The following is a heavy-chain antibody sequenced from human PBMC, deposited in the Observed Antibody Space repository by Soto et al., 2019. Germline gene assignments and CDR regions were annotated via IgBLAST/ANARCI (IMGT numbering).Heavy chain of an antibody. CDR2: ISYDGSDK. CDR3: PRVYYKYYDSSGYYRSPAY. Sequence: PGGSLRLSCAASGFTFSSYAMRWVRQAPGKGLEWVALISYDGSDKDYADSVKGRVTISSDNPRNTLFLQMNSLRAEDTAVYYCPRVYYKYYDSSGYYRSPAYWGQGT. CDR1: GFTFSSYA. V-gene: IGHV3-30-3*01. J-gene: IGHJ4*02. D-gene: IGHD3-22*01.